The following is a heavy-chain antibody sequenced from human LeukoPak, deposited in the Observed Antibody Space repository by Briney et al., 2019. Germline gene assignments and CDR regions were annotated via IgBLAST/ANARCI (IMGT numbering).Heavy chain of an antibody. V-gene: IGHV1-69*02. CDR2: IIPILGIA. J-gene: IGHJ3*02. D-gene: IGHD2-2*01. Sequence: SVKVSCKASGGTFSSYTISWVRQAPGQGLEWMGRIIPILGIANYAQKFQGRVTITADKSTSTAYMELSRLRSEDTAVYYCASPRAFCSSTSCQTANGAFDIWGEGTMVTVSS. CDR3: ASPRAFCSSTSCQTANGAFDI. CDR1: GGTFSSYT.